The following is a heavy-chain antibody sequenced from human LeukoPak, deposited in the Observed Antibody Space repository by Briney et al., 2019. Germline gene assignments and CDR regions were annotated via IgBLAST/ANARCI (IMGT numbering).Heavy chain of an antibody. CDR1: GYTFTTYA. D-gene: IGHD2-2*01. Sequence: ASVKVSCKASGYTFTTYAMNWVRQAPGQGLEWMGGIIPIFGTANYAQKFQGRVTITTDESTSTAYMELSSLRSEDTAVYYCASAPGVVFCSSTSCHGGYFDLWGRGTLVTVSS. J-gene: IGHJ2*01. CDR3: ASAPGVVFCSSTSCHGGYFDL. V-gene: IGHV1-69*05. CDR2: IIPIFGTA.